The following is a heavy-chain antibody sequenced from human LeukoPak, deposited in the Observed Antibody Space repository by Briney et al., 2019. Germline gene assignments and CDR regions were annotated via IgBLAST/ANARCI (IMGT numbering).Heavy chain of an antibody. D-gene: IGHD2-21*01. CDR2: IYTSGST. CDR1: DDSISDYY. CDR3: ARDRLAYCGGDCSFNWFDP. Sequence: SETLSLTCTVSDDSISDYYRGWIRQPPGKGLEWIGRIYTSGSTNYNPSLKSRVTISVDTSKNQFSLKLSSVTAADTAVYYCARDRLAYCGGDCSFNWFDPWGQGTLVTVSS. J-gene: IGHJ5*02. V-gene: IGHV4-4*08.